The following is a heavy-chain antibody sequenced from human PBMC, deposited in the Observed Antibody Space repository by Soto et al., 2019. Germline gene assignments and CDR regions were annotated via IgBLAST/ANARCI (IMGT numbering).Heavy chain of an antibody. J-gene: IGHJ6*02. D-gene: IGHD2-15*01. V-gene: IGHV4-34*01. Sequence: QVQLQQWGAGLLKPSETLSLTCAVYGGSFSGYYWSWIRQPPGQGLEWIGEINHSGSTNYNPSLKSRVTISVDTSKNQFSLKRSSVTAADTAVYYCARGRYRGYCSGGSCYGYYYYGMDVWGQGTTVTVSS. CDR2: INHSGST. CDR1: GGSFSGYY. CDR3: ARGRYRGYCSGGSCYGYYYYGMDV.